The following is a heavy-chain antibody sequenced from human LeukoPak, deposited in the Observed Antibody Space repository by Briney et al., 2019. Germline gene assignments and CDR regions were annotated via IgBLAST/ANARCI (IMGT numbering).Heavy chain of an antibody. CDR2: ISPIFGTA. V-gene: IGHV1-69*01. CDR3: ARVGRWLQSYYFDY. J-gene: IGHJ4*02. D-gene: IGHD5-24*01. CDR1: GGTFSSYA. Sequence: SVKVSCKASGGTFSSYAISWVRQAPGQGLEWMGGISPIFGTANYAQKFQGRVTITADESTSTAYMELSSLRSEDTAVYYCARVGRWLQSYYFDYWGQGTLVTVSS.